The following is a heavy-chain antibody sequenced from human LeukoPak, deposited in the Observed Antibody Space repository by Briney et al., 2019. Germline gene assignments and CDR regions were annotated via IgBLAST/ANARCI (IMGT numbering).Heavy chain of an antibody. CDR1: GYTFTGYY. J-gene: IGHJ6*02. Sequence: ASVKVSCKASGYTFTGYYMHWVRQAPGQGLEWMGWISAYNGNTHYALKFQGRVTMTTDTSTSTAYMELRSLRSDDTAVYYCARHVEMATTKYNYYGMDVWGQGTTVTVSS. CDR2: ISAYNGNT. CDR3: ARHVEMATTKYNYYGMDV. D-gene: IGHD5-24*01. V-gene: IGHV1-18*04.